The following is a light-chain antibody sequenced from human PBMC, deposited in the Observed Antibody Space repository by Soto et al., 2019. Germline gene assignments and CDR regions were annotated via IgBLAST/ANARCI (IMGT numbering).Light chain of an antibody. CDR1: QSISSW. Sequence: DIQMTQSPSTLSASVGDRVTITCRASQSISSWLAWYQQKPGKAPKLLIYDASSLESGVPSRFSGSGSGTEFTLTISSLQPDDFATYYCQRYNSYSTFGQGNKLEIK. V-gene: IGKV1-5*01. CDR3: QRYNSYST. J-gene: IGKJ1*01. CDR2: DAS.